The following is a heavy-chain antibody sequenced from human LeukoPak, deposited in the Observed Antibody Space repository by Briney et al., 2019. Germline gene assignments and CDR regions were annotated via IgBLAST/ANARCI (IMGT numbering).Heavy chain of an antibody. J-gene: IGHJ4*02. Sequence: SETLSLTCTVSGGSISSSSYYWGWIRQPPGTGLEWIGSIYYSGSTYYNPSLKSRVTISVDTSKNRFSLKLSSVTAADTAVYYCARDAAVAGTMFGFGYWGQGTLVTVSS. CDR1: GGSISSSSYY. V-gene: IGHV4-39*07. D-gene: IGHD6-19*01. CDR3: ARDAAVAGTMFGFGY. CDR2: IYYSGST.